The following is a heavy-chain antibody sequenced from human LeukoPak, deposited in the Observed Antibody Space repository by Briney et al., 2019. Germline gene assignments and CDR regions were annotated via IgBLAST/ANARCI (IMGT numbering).Heavy chain of an antibody. CDR2: ISSSSSTI. Sequence: GGSLRLSCAASGFSFSSYSMNWVRQAPGKGLEWVSYISSSSSTIYYADSVKGRFTISRDNAKNSLYLQMNSLRVEDTAVYYCARGYDSGSYLPGGHWGQGTLVTVSS. D-gene: IGHD3-10*01. CDR1: GFSFSSYS. V-gene: IGHV3-48*01. CDR3: ARGYDSGSYLPGGH. J-gene: IGHJ4*02.